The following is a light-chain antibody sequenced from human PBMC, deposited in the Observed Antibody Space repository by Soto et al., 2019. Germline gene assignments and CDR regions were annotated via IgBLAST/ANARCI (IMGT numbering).Light chain of an antibody. CDR1: QSIIGN. CDR2: GAS. CDR3: QQYNNWPLT. J-gene: IGKJ4*01. Sequence: IVMTQSPATLSVSPGEGATLSCRASQSIIGNLAWYQQKPGQSPRLLIYGASTRATGVPARFTGSASGTEFTLTISGLQTEDVAVYYCQQYNNWPLTFGRGTKVQIK. V-gene: IGKV3-15*01.